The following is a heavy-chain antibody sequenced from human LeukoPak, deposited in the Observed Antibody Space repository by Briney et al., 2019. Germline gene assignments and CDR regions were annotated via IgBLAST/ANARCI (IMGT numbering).Heavy chain of an antibody. CDR1: GFTFSSYA. V-gene: IGHV3-23*01. CDR3: AKDRGTYYYDSSGYDI. J-gene: IGHJ3*02. CDR2: LSGSGDST. Sequence: GGSLRLSCAASGFTFSSYAMSWVRQAPGKGLERVSALSGSGDSTYYADSVKGRFTISRHNSKNMVFLLMNSLRAEDTAVYYCAKDRGTYYYDSSGYDIWGQGTMVTVSS. D-gene: IGHD3-22*01.